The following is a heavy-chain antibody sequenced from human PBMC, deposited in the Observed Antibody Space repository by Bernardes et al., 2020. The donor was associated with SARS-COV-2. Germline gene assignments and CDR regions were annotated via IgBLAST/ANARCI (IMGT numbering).Heavy chain of an antibody. CDR2: IYYSGST. J-gene: IGHJ4*02. D-gene: IGHD2-21*02. CDR3: ARRSRHIVVVTAIPNYYFDY. Sequence: SETLSLTCTVSGGSISSSSYYWGWIRQPPGKGLEWIGSIYYSGSTYYNPSLKSRVTISVDTSKNQFSLKLSSVTAADTAVYYCARRSRHIVVVTAIPNYYFDYWGQGTLVTVSS. CDR1: GGSISSSSYY. V-gene: IGHV4-39*01.